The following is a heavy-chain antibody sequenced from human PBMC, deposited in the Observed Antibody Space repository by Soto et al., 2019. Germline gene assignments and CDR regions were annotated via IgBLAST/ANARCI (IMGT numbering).Heavy chain of an antibody. CDR1: GFAFGIYA. CDR3: ARVAPEYSSTPRRFDF. J-gene: IGHJ4*02. CDR2: ISGSGGSI. Sequence: GGSLRLSCAASGFAFGIYAMSWFRQATGKGLEWVSSISGSGGSIYYAHSVKGRFTISRDKTKNTLDLQMNSLRAEDTAVYHCARVAPEYSSTPRRFDFWGQGTLVTVSS. V-gene: IGHV3-23*01. D-gene: IGHD6-13*01.